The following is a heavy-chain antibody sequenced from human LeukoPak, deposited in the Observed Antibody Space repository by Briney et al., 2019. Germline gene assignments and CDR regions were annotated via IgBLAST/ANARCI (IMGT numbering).Heavy chain of an antibody. V-gene: IGHV4-34*01. D-gene: IGHD6-19*01. J-gene: IGHJ4*02. CDR3: ARGEIAVAGTGDYFDY. CDR1: GGSFSGYY. Sequence: PSETLSLTCAVYGGSFSGYYWSWIRQPPGKGLEWIGEIYHSGSTNYNPSLKSRVTISVDKSKNQFSLKLSSVTAADTAVYYCARGEIAVAGTGDYFDYWGQGTLVTVSS. CDR2: IYHSGST.